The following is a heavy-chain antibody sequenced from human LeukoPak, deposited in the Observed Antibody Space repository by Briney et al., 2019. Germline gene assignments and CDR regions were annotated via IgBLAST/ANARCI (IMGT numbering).Heavy chain of an antibody. D-gene: IGHD5/OR15-5a*01. Sequence: PGGSLRLSCAASGFTLSSNYMNWLRQAPGKGLEWVSIIYSGGSTFYADSVTGRFTISRDNSKNTLFLQMNSLRAEDTAVYYCARSNDAFDIWGQGTMVTVSS. CDR2: IYSGGST. CDR1: GFTLSSNY. V-gene: IGHV3-53*01. CDR3: ARSNDAFDI. J-gene: IGHJ3*02.